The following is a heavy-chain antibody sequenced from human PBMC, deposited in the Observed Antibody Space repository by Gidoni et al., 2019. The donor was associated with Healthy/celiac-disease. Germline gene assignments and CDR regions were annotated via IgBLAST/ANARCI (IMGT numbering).Heavy chain of an antibody. CDR1: GVTFSSYG. CDR3: ARENWGRYMDV. CDR2: IWYDGSNK. D-gene: IGHD7-27*01. Sequence: QVQLVESGGGVVQPGRSRRRSCAASGVTFSSYGMHWVRQAPGKGLEWVAVIWYDGSNKYDADSVKGRFTISRDNSKNTRYLQMNSLRAEDTAVYYCARENWGRYMDVWGKGTTVTVSS. J-gene: IGHJ6*03. V-gene: IGHV3-33*01.